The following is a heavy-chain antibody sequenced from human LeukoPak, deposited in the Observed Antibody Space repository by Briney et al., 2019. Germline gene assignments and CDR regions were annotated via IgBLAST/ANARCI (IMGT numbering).Heavy chain of an antibody. Sequence: PSGTLSLTRAVYGGSLSGYYWSWIRQPPAKGLDWIGEINHSGNTNYNPSLKSRVTISVDTSKNQFSLKLSSVTAADTAVYYCAREGVAAHDDFDIWGQGTMVTVSS. D-gene: IGHD2-15*01. CDR2: INHSGNT. CDR3: AREGVAAHDDFDI. CDR1: GGSLSGYY. V-gene: IGHV4-34*01. J-gene: IGHJ3*02.